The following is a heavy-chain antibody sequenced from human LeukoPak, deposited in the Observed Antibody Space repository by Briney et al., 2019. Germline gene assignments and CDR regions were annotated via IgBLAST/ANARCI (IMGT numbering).Heavy chain of an antibody. CDR3: AARPLAYCGGDCYSLDY. V-gene: IGHV1-69*01. CDR1: GGTFSSYA. D-gene: IGHD2-21*02. J-gene: IGHJ4*02. Sequence: ASVEVSCKASGGTFSSYAISWVRQAPGQGLEWMGGIIPIFGTANYAQKFQGRVTITADESTSTAYMELSSLRSEDTAVYYCAARPLAYCGGDCYSLDYWGQGTLVTVSS. CDR2: IIPIFGTA.